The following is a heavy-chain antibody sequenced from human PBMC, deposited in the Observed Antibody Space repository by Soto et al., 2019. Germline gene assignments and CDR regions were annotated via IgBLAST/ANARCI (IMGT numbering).Heavy chain of an antibody. J-gene: IGHJ4*02. CDR1: GGTFSRYS. D-gene: IGHD1-26*01. CDR2: IIPIFGTA. CDR3: ARDGGRHSGGIDY. Sequence: QVQLVQSGAEVKKPGSSVNVSCKASGGTFSRYSINWVRQAPGQGLEWMGEIIPIFGTANYAQKFQGRVTITADEATSRAYMELSSLRSDDTAVYYCARDGGRHSGGIDYWGQGTLVTVSS. V-gene: IGHV1-69*01.